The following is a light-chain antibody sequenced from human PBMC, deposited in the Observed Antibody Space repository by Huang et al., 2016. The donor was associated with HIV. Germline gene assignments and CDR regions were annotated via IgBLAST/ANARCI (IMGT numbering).Light chain of an antibody. CDR2: SAS. J-gene: IGKJ4*01. Sequence: DIQMTQSPSSLSASLGDRVTISCRASQGISHSLAWYQQKPGKAPNLLLYSASRLESGVPSRCNGSGSGTDYTLTISRLQPEDFSPYDCQQYYSTPLTFGGGTKVEI. V-gene: IGKV1-NL1*01. CDR1: QGISHS. CDR3: QQYYSTPLT.